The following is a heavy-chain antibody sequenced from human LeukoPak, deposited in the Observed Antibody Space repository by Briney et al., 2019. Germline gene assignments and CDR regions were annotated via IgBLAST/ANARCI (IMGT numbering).Heavy chain of an antibody. J-gene: IGHJ4*02. Sequence: GVSLRLSCAASGLTFSSYGMSWVRQAPGKGLEWVSGISGNGGGTKYADSVKGRFTISRDNSKNTLYLQMSGLRADDTAVYYCGRHEVRGATTTFDYWGQGTLVTVSS. CDR3: GRHEVRGATTTFDY. CDR2: ISGNGGGT. V-gene: IGHV3-23*01. CDR1: GLTFSSYG. D-gene: IGHD1-26*01.